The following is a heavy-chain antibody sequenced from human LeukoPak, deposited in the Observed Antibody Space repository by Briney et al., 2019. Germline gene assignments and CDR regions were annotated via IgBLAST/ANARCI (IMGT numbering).Heavy chain of an antibody. J-gene: IGHJ5*02. V-gene: IGHV1-69*05. CDR3: ARVLRNYYDNWFDP. Sequence: SVKVSCKASGGTFSSYAISWVRQAPGQGLEWMGRIIPIFGTANYAQKFQGRVTITKDESTSTAYMELSSLRSEDTAVYYCARVLRNYYDNWFDPWGQGTLVTVSS. CDR1: GGTFSSYA. D-gene: IGHD3-10*01. CDR2: IIPIFGTA.